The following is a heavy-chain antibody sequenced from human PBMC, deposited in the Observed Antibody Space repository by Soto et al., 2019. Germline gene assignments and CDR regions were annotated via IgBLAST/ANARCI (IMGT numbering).Heavy chain of an antibody. J-gene: IGHJ5*02. CDR1: GYTFFTYD. CDR3: ARNHGPTTSENWCDP. V-gene: IGHV1-18*01. CDR2: ISTYSGDT. Sequence: QVHLVQSGVEVKTPGASVKVSCQASGYTFFTYDISWVRQAPGQGLEWMGWISTYSGDTKYAQKFQGRVTMTTDTSTTTAYLELRSLRSDDTAVYYCARNHGPTTSENWCDPWGQGNLVTVSS. D-gene: IGHD5-12*01.